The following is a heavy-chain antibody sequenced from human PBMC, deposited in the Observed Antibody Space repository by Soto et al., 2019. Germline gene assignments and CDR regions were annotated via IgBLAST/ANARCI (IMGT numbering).Heavy chain of an antibody. CDR3: ARDMAYGDFLPALF. CDR2: INPKSGVT. CDR1: GYTFTGYC. Sequence: QGQLVQSGAEVKKPGASVKVSCKASGYTFTGYCIHWVRQAPGQGLEWMGWINPKSGVTNYAQKFQGRVTMITDTSISTAYMELSRLRSDDTAVYYCARDMAYGDFLPALFWGQGTLVTVSS. D-gene: IGHD4-17*01. V-gene: IGHV1-2*02. J-gene: IGHJ4*02.